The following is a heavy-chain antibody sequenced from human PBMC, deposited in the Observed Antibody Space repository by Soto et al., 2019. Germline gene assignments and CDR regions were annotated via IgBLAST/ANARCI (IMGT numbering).Heavy chain of an antibody. D-gene: IGHD4-17*01. V-gene: IGHV1-69*02. Sequence: QVKLVQSGAEVKKPGSSVKVSCKASGGTFSSYTISWVRQAPGQGLEWMGRIIPILGIANYAQKFQGRVTITADKSTSTAYMELSSLRSEDTAVYYCARGDYGGKRVYWGQGTLVTVSS. CDR3: ARGDYGGKRVY. J-gene: IGHJ4*02. CDR2: IIPILGIA. CDR1: GGTFSSYT.